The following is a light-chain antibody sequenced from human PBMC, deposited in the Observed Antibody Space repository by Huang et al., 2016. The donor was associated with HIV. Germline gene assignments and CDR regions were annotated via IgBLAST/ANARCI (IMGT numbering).Light chain of an antibody. CDR1: QPVSNDY. CDR3: QQYALSPWT. J-gene: IGKJ1*01. CDR2: AAS. V-gene: IGKV3-20*01. Sequence: EIVLTQSPGTLSLSPGQRLTLSCRASQPVSNDYLAWYQQKPGQSPRLLIYAASTRAAGITDRFSGSGSATDFILTVSRLEPEDSAVYYCQQYALSPWTFGHGTKVEI.